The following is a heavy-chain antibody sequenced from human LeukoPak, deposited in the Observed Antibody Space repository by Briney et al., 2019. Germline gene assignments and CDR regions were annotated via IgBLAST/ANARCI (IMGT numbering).Heavy chain of an antibody. V-gene: IGHV1-8*01. D-gene: IGHD2-15*01. CDR3: ARGPQAPGYCSGGSCYSFYYYYMDV. Sequence: GASVKVSRKASGYTFTTYDINWVRQAAGQGLEWMGWMNPNSGNTGFAHKFQGRISMTRNTSKSTAYMELSSLRSEDTAVYYCARGPQAPGYCSGGSCYSFYYYYMDVWGKGTTVTVSS. J-gene: IGHJ6*03. CDR2: MNPNSGNT. CDR1: GYTFTTYD.